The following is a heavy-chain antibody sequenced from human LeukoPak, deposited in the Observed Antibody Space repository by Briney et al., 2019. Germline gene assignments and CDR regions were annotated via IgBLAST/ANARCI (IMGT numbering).Heavy chain of an antibody. D-gene: IGHD6-19*01. CDR2: IHYSGST. Sequence: SETLSLTCTVSGGSISSYYWTWIRQPPGKGLEWIGYIHYSGSTKYNPSLKSRVTISVDTSKNQFSLKLSSVTAADTAVYYCATFLGTSGWKDFDYWGQGTQVTVSS. J-gene: IGHJ4*02. CDR3: ATFLGTSGWKDFDY. CDR1: GGSISSYY. V-gene: IGHV4-59*01.